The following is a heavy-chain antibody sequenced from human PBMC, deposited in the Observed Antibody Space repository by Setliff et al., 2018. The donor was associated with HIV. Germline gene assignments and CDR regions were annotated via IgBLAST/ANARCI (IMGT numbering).Heavy chain of an antibody. CDR2: MNPNSGNT. V-gene: IGHV1-8*02. CDR3: ARGHSGNDY. Sequence: KVSCKASGYTFTNYDINWVRQATGQGLEWMGRMNPNSGNTEYARQFQGRVTMTRNTSISTAYMELSSLRSEDTAIYYCARGHSGNDYWGQGTLVTVSS. CDR1: GYTFTNYD. D-gene: IGHD1-1*01. J-gene: IGHJ4*01.